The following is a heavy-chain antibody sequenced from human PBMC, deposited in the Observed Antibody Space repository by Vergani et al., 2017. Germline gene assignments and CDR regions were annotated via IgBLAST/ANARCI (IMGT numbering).Heavy chain of an antibody. J-gene: IGHJ6*02. V-gene: IGHV5-51*03. CDR2: IYPGDSDT. CDR3: ARLGSGDTVAVHYYYYYGMDV. CDR1: GYSFTSYW. Sequence: EVQLVQSGAEVKTPGESLKISCKGSGYSFTSYWIGWVRQMPGKGLEWMGIIYPGDSDTRYSPSFQGQVTISADKSISTAYLQWSSLKASDTAMYYCARLGSGDTVAVHYYYYYGMDVWGQGTTVTVSS. D-gene: IGHD5-18*01.